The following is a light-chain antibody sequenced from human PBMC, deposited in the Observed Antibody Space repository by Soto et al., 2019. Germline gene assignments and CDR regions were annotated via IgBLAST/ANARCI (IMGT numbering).Light chain of an antibody. Sequence: DIQMTQSPSSLSASVGDRVTITCRASQGISNYLAWYQQKPGKVPKLLIYAASTLHSGVPARFSGSGSWTDFTLTISSLQPEDVARYYFQKYNSAPMTFGQGTNVEIK. CDR1: QGISNY. J-gene: IGKJ1*01. V-gene: IGKV1-27*01. CDR2: AAS. CDR3: QKYNSAPMT.